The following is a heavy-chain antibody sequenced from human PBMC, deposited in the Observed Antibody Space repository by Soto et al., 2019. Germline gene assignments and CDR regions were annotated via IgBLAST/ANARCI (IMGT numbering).Heavy chain of an antibody. J-gene: IGHJ3*02. Sequence: EVKLVESGGDLVQPGRSLRLSRAASGFTFEDFAMHWVRQAPGKGLEWGSGISWNSGSIGYADPVKGRFTISRDNAKNSLYLEMTSLKTEDSALYYCAKTAPPYDSQGYYPFDIWGQGTLVSVSS. CDR3: AKTAPPYDSQGYYPFDI. CDR1: GFTFEDFA. D-gene: IGHD3-22*01. V-gene: IGHV3-9*01. CDR2: ISWNSGSI.